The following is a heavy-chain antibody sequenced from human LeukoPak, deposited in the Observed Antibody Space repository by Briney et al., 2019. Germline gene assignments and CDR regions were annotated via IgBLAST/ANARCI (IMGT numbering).Heavy chain of an antibody. J-gene: IGHJ6*03. Sequence: GASVKVSCKASGYTFTSYGISWVRQAPGQGLEWMGWISAYNGNTNYAQKFQGRVTITRNTSISTAYMELSSLRSEDTAVYYCARGGPRITIFGVAIQNYYYYYYMDVWGKGTTVTVSS. CDR2: ISAYNGNT. V-gene: IGHV1-18*01. D-gene: IGHD3-3*01. CDR3: ARGGPRITIFGVAIQNYYYYYYMDV. CDR1: GYTFTSYG.